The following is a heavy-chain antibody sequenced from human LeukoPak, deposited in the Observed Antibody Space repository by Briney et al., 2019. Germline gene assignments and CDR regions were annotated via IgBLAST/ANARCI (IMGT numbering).Heavy chain of an antibody. J-gene: IGHJ5*02. V-gene: IGHV5-51*01. D-gene: IGHD2-21*02. CDR3: ARRPPFLAYCGGGCGVFDP. CDR1: GYSFTSYW. Sequence: GESLKISCKGSGYSFTSYWIAWVRQMPGKGLEWMGIIYPGDSDTRYSPSFQGQVTISVDKSISTAYLQWSSLKASDTAMYYCARRPPFLAYCGGGCGVFDPWGQGTLVTVSS. CDR2: IYPGDSDT.